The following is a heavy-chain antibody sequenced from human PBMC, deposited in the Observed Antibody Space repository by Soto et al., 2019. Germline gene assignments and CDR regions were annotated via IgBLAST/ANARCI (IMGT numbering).Heavy chain of an antibody. Sequence: EVQLVESGGGLVQPGGSLRLSCAASGFTFSSYSMNWVRQAPGKGLEWVSYISSSSSTIYYADSVKGRFTISRDNXXTPLYLQMNSLRDEDTAVYYCARGPGGDYPNWFDPWGQGTLVTVSS. CDR3: ARGPGGDYPNWFDP. CDR2: ISSSSSTI. D-gene: IGHD4-17*01. CDR1: GFTFSSYS. V-gene: IGHV3-48*02. J-gene: IGHJ5*02.